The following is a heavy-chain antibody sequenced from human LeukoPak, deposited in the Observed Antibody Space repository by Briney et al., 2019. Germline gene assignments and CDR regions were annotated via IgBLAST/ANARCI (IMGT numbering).Heavy chain of an antibody. Sequence: VKVSCKASGGTFSSYAISWVRQAPGQGLEWMGRIIPILGIANYAQKFQGRVTITADKSTSTAYMELSSLRSEDTAVYYCAVRGDSRIYYYYGMDVWGQGTTVTVSS. D-gene: IGHD3-22*01. CDR2: IIPILGIA. V-gene: IGHV1-69*04. J-gene: IGHJ6*02. CDR1: GGTFSSYA. CDR3: AVRGDSRIYYYYGMDV.